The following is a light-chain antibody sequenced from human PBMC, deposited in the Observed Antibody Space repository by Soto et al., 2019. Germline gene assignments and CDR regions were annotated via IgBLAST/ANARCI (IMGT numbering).Light chain of an antibody. CDR2: GTS. J-gene: IGKJ4*01. Sequence: EIVLTQSPASLSLSPGERATLSCRASHSVSNFLAWYQQKPGQAPRLLIYGTSNRATRIPARFSGGGSGTDFTLTISSLQPEDYAVYYCQQQSSCPLTFGGGTKVDIK. V-gene: IGKV3-11*01. CDR1: HSVSNF. CDR3: QQQSSCPLT.